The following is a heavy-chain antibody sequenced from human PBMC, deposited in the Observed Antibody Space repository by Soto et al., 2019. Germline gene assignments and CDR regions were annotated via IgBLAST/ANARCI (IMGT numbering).Heavy chain of an antibody. CDR3: ARGADPNGYYDILTGYIAGGAFDI. V-gene: IGHV3-21*01. CDR2: ISSSSSYI. Sequence: PGGSLRLSCAASGFTFSSYSMNWVRQAPGKGLEWVSSISSSSSYIYYADSVKGRFTISRDNAKNSLYLQMNSLRAEDTAVYYCARGADPNGYYDILTGYIAGGAFDIWGQGTMVTVSS. CDR1: GFTFSSYS. D-gene: IGHD3-9*01. J-gene: IGHJ3*02.